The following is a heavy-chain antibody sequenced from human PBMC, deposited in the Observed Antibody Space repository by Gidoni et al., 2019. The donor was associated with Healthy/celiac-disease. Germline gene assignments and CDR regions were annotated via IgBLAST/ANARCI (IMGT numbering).Heavy chain of an antibody. CDR2: INHSGST. CDR3: ARGFWAYSSCWYRRKSEFDY. V-gene: IGHV4-34*01. J-gene: IGHJ4*02. Sequence: QVQLQQWGAGLLKTAETLCLTCAVYGGSFRGYCWSWIRQPPGQGVEWIGEINHSGSTNYNPSLKSRVIISVDTSKNQFSLKLSSVTAADTAVYYCARGFWAYSSCWYRRKSEFDYWGQGTLVTVSS. CDR1: GGSFRGYC. D-gene: IGHD6-19*01.